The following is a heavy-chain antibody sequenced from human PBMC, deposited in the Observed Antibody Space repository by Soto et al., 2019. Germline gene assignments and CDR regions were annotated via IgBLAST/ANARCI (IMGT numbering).Heavy chain of an antibody. CDR2: IIPIFGTA. V-gene: IGHV1-69*06. D-gene: IGHD6-19*01. J-gene: IGHJ6*02. CDR3: ARGGGSGWYQCFYYYGMDV. CDR1: GGTFSSYA. Sequence: SVKVSCKASGGTFSSYAISWVRQAPGQGLEWMGGIIPIFGTANYAQKFQGRVTITADKSTSTAYMELSSLRSEDTAVYYCARGGGSGWYQCFYYYGMDVWGQGTTVTVSS.